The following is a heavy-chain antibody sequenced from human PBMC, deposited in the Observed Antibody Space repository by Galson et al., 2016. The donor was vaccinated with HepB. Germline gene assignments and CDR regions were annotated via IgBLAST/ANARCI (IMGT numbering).Heavy chain of an antibody. J-gene: IGHJ3*02. CDR3: VSPLHNDGNSGRAFDI. V-gene: IGHV3-74*01. Sequence: SLRLSCADSRFTFSSYWMHWVRQVPGKGPVWVSVISGDASGTRYADSVKGRFTISRDNTKNTLYLQMNSLRADDTAVYYCVSPLHNDGNSGRAFDIWGQGTMVTVSS. CDR2: ISGDASGT. CDR1: RFTFSSYW. D-gene: IGHD4-23*01.